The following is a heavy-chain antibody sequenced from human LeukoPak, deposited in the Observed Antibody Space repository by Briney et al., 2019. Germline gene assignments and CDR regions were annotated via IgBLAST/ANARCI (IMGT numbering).Heavy chain of an antibody. CDR2: IYTSGST. CDR1: GGSISSYY. CDR3: ARDSSIAARGYYYYYMDV. D-gene: IGHD6-6*01. J-gene: IGHJ6*03. V-gene: IGHV4-4*07. Sequence: PSETLSLTCTVSGGSISSYYWSWIRQPAGKGLEWIGRIYTSGSTNYNPSLKSRVTMSVDTSKNQFSLKLSSVTAADTAVYYCARDSSIAARGYYYYYMDVWGKGTTVTVSS.